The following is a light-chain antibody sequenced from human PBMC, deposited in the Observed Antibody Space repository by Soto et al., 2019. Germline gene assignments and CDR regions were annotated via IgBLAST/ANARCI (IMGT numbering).Light chain of an antibody. CDR2: DVS. Sequence: QSALTQPRSVSGSPGQSVTISCTGTGSDVGGYDFVSWYQQHPGKAPKLMIYDVSKRRSGVPDRFSGSKSGSTASLTISGLQADDEGDYFCCSFAGTYTVVFGGGTKLTVL. J-gene: IGLJ2*01. CDR3: CSFAGTYTVV. V-gene: IGLV2-11*01. CDR1: GSDVGGYDF.